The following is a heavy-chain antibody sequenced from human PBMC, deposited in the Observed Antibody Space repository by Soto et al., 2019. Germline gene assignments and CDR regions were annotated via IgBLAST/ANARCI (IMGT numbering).Heavy chain of an antibody. V-gene: IGHV2-5*01. J-gene: IGHJ4*02. Sequence: SGPTLVNPTQTLTLTCTFSAFSPSTNGVGVGWIRQPPGKPLEWLAVIYWNEDKRYSRSLKSRLSITKDTSKNQVVLTMTTMDPVDTATYYCVHTVVVHTITGGHYFDYWGPGTLVTVSS. CDR1: AFSPSTNGVG. CDR3: VHTVVVHTITGGHYFDY. D-gene: IGHD2-15*01. CDR2: IYWNEDK.